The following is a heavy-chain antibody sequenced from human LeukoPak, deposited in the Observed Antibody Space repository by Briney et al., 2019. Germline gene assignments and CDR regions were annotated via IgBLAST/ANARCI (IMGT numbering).Heavy chain of an antibody. CDR3: ARGGDFWSGYSRGYYMDV. CDR2: ISHTGSAN. J-gene: IGHJ6*03. V-gene: IGHV3-48*03. D-gene: IGHD3-3*01. Sequence: PGGSLRLSCAASGFTFSSYAMNWVRQAPGKGLEWVSYISHTGSANSYADSVKGRFTISRDNAKNSLFLQMNSLRVEDTAVYYCARGGDFWSGYSRGYYMDVWGKGTTVTVSS. CDR1: GFTFSSYA.